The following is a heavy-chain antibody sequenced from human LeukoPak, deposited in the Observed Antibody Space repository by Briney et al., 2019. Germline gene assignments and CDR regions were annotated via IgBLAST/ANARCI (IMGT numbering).Heavy chain of an antibody. J-gene: IGHJ4*02. CDR1: GFTFSSDW. D-gene: IGHD3-16*01. Sequence: GGCLRLSCAASGFTFSSDWIGSVRQAPGKGLGWVANIKQDGSEKYYVDSVKHRFTISRDNAKNSLYLQMNSLRAADTAVYYCARDVGPRGGCDYWGQGTLVTVSS. CDR2: IKQDGSEK. V-gene: IGHV3-7*01. CDR3: ARDVGPRGGCDY.